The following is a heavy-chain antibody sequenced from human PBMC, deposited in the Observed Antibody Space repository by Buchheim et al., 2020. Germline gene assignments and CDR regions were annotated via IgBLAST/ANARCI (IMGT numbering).Heavy chain of an antibody. CDR2: ISPSGGST. V-gene: IGHV1-46*01. Sequence: QVQLVQSGAEVKKPGDSVKVSCKASGYTFTNSYMHWVRQAPGQGLEWMGVISPSGGSTLFAQKFKGRVTMTRDTSTITCHMELSNLRSDDMAVYYSAGHAGDYVWESYHPLDSWGQGAL. CDR3: AGHAGDYVWESYHPLDS. CDR1: GYTFTNSY. J-gene: IGHJ4*02. D-gene: IGHD3-16*02.